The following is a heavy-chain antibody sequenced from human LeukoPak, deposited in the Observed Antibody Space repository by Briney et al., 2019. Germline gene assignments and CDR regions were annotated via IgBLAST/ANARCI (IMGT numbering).Heavy chain of an antibody. CDR2: IKQDGSEK. D-gene: IGHD6-19*01. Sequence: GGSLRLSCAASGFTFSSYWMSWVRQAPGKGLEWVANIKQDGSEKYYVDSVKGRFTISRDNAKNSLYLQMNSLRAEDTAVYYCARDLAVAPMGYFDIWGQGAMVTVSS. CDR1: GFTFSSYW. V-gene: IGHV3-7*01. CDR3: ARDLAVAPMGYFDI. J-gene: IGHJ3*02.